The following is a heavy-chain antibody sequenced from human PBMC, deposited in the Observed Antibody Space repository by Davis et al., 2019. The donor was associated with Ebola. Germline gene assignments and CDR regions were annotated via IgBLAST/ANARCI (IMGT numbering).Heavy chain of an antibody. V-gene: IGHV3-33*01. CDR3: ARDRSGSTYNGMDV. Sequence: PGGSLRLSCVASGFTFDAFGMNWVRQAPGKGLEWVATIWYDESNSYYADSVKGRFTISRDNAKNTVYLQMKSLGVEDTAVFYCARDRSGSTYNGMDVWGQGTTVTVSS. CDR2: IWYDESNS. D-gene: IGHD3-10*01. CDR1: GFTFDAFG. J-gene: IGHJ6*02.